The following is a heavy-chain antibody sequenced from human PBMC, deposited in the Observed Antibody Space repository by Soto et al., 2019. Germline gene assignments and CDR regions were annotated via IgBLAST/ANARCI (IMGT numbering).Heavy chain of an antibody. CDR1: GGSISSYY. V-gene: IGHV4-59*08. D-gene: IGHD4-17*01. CDR2: IYYSGST. Sequence: SETLSLTCTVSGGSISSYYWSWIRQPPGKGLEWIGYIYYSGSTKYSPSLKSRVTISVDTSKNQFSLKLSPVTAADTAVYYCARHGSSGDYDFNYWGQGALVTVSS. CDR3: ARHGSSGDYDFNY. J-gene: IGHJ4*02.